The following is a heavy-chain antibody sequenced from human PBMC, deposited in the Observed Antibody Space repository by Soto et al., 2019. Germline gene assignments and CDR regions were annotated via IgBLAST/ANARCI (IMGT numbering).Heavy chain of an antibody. CDR2: VNPDTGCT. Sequence: TSVKVSCKASGYTFTDYYFHWVRQAPGQGLEWMGWVNPDTGCTNYAQKFQGRVTMTRDTSLSIAYRELSRLRSDDTAVYFCAKDVRNYWYSAFDIWGQGTTVTVSS. CDR3: AKDVRNYWYSAFDI. V-gene: IGHV1-2*02. D-gene: IGHD2-21*02. CDR1: GYTFTDYY. J-gene: IGHJ3*02.